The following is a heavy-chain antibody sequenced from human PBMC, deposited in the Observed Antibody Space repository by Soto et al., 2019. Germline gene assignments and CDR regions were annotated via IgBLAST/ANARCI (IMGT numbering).Heavy chain of an antibody. CDR2: ISGSGGST. V-gene: IGHV3-23*01. D-gene: IGHD3-10*01. J-gene: IGHJ3*02. CDR3: AKDKEGPGITMVRGAPVLVCDAFDI. CDR1: GFTFSSYA. Sequence: GGSLRLSCAASGFTFSSYAMSWVRQAPGKGLEWVSAISGSGGSTYYADSVKGRLTISRDNSKNTLYLQMNSLRAEDTAVYYCAKDKEGPGITMVRGAPVLVCDAFDIWGQGTMVTVSS.